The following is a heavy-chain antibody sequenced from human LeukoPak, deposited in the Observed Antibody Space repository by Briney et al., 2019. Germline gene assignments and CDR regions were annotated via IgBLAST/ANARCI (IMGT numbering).Heavy chain of an antibody. D-gene: IGHD2-15*01. CDR1: GYTFTGYY. V-gene: IGHV1-2*02. J-gene: IGHJ5*02. CDR3: ARARKYRSGGSCYYNWFDP. CDR2: INPNSGGT. Sequence: ASVKVSCKASGYTFTGYYMHWVRQAPGQGLEWMGWINPNSGGTNYAQKFQGRVTMTRDTSISTAYMELSRLRSDDTAVYYCARARKYRSGGSCYYNWFDPWGQGTLVTVSS.